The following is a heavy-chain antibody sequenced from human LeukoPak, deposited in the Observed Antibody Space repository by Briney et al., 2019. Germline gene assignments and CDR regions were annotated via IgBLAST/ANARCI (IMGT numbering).Heavy chain of an antibody. CDR3: VKGGTDYDFWNDSSYSYYFDF. CDR1: GFTFGSYA. Sequence: PGGSLRLSCAASGFTFGSYAMSWVRQAPGKGLEWVSYISGRGGSTFYADSVKGRLTSSRDNSKNTLFLQMNSLRAEDTAMYYCVKGGTDYDFWNDSSYSYYFDFWGQGTLVTVSS. V-gene: IGHV3-23*01. CDR2: ISGRGGST. D-gene: IGHD3-3*01. J-gene: IGHJ4*02.